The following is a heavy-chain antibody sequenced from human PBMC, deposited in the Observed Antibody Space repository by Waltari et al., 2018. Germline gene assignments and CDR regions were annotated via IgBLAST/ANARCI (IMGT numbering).Heavy chain of an antibody. CDR3: ARGKQWLVKGGFDY. J-gene: IGHJ4*02. CDR1: GGSFSGYY. D-gene: IGHD6-19*01. CDR2: INHSGST. Sequence: QVQLQQWGAGLLKPSETLSLTCAVYGGSFSGYYWSWIRQPPGKGLGWIGEINHSGSTNYNPSLKSRVTISVDTSKNQFSLKLSSVTAADTAVYYCARGKQWLVKGGFDYWGQGTLVTVSS. V-gene: IGHV4-34*01.